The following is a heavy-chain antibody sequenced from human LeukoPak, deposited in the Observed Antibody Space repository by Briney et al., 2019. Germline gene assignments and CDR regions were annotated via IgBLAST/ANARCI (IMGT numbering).Heavy chain of an antibody. CDR1: GYTFTSYG. Sequence: ASVKVSCKASGYTFTSYGISWVRQAPGQGLEWMGWISAYNGNTNCAQKLQGRVTMTTDTSTSTAYMELRSLRSDDTAVYYCARGIAVAGTRGHWFDPWGQGTLVTVSS. V-gene: IGHV1-18*01. CDR3: ARGIAVAGTRGHWFDP. J-gene: IGHJ5*02. CDR2: ISAYNGNT. D-gene: IGHD6-19*01.